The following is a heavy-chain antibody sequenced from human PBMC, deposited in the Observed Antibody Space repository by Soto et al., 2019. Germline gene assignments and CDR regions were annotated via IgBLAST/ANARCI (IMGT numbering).Heavy chain of an antibody. V-gene: IGHV4-31*03. J-gene: IGHJ4*02. CDR3: ARYTVTTTYYFDY. D-gene: IGHD4-17*01. CDR1: GGSISSGAYY. CDR2: ISYSGST. Sequence: QVHLQESGPGLVKPSQTLSLTCTVSGGSISSGAYYWSWIRHHPGKGLEWIGYISYSGSTYYNPSVKSRITISVDTSKSQFSLRLSSVTAADTAGYYCARYTVTTTYYFDYLGQGTLVTVSS.